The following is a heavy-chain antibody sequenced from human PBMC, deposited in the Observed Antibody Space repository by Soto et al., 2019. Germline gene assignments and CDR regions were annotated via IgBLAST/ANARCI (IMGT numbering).Heavy chain of an antibody. Sequence: GGSLRLSCAASGFTFDDYAMHWVRQAPGKGLEWVSGISWNSGSIGYADSVKGRFTISRDNAKNSLYLQMNSLRAEDTALYYCAKGLVGDDDIYYWGQGTLVTVSS. J-gene: IGHJ4*02. D-gene: IGHD2-21*02. CDR1: GFTFDDYA. CDR3: AKGLVGDDDIYY. CDR2: ISWNSGSI. V-gene: IGHV3-9*01.